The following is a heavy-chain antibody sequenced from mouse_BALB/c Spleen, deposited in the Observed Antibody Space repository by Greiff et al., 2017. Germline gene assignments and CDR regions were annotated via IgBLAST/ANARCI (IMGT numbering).Heavy chain of an antibody. J-gene: IGHJ3*01. CDR2: IDPENGNT. V-gene: IGHV14-1*02. Sequence: VQLQQSGAELVRPGALVKLSCKASGFNINDYYMHWVKQRPEQGLEWIGWIDPENGNTIYDPKFQGKASITADTSSNTAYLQLSSLTSGDTAVDYCALHYYGSSYQFAYWGQGTLVTVSA. D-gene: IGHD1-1*01. CDR3: ALHYYGSSYQFAY. CDR1: GFNINDYY.